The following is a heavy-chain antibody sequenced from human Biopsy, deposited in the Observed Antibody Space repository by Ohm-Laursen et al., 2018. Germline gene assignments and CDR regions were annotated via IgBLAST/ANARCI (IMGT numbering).Heavy chain of an antibody. V-gene: IGHV1-18*01. J-gene: IGHJ5*01. D-gene: IGHD4-11*01. CDR1: GYTFTTYG. CDR2: ISGLNGIK. CDR3: TRDLQTRAETFDS. Sequence: ASVKVSCKASGYTFTTYGLSWVRQAPGQGLEWVGWISGLNGIKTSASKFQGRLTMTTDRSASTAYMELRGLRSDDTAVYYCTRDLQTRAETFDSWGQGTLVIVSS.